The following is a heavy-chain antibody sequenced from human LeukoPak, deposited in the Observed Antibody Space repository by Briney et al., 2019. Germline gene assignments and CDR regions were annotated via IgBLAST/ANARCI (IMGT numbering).Heavy chain of an antibody. Sequence: GGSLRLSCSTSGFSFSSYEMNWVRQAPGKGLEWVSNISPSGSTKYYADSVKGRFTVSRDNAKNSLYLQMNSLRAGDTGVYYCTKLAVASADSWGQGTLVTVSS. V-gene: IGHV3-48*03. CDR1: GFSFSSYE. J-gene: IGHJ4*02. D-gene: IGHD6-19*01. CDR3: TKLAVASADS. CDR2: ISPSGSTK.